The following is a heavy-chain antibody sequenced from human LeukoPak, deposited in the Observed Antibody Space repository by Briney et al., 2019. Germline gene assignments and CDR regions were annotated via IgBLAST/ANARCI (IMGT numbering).Heavy chain of an antibody. J-gene: IGHJ5*02. D-gene: IGHD2-2*01. CDR2: IYYSGST. CDR1: GGSISSYY. CDR3: ARLVVVPAAMKGHNWFDP. V-gene: IGHV4-59*08. Sequence: SETLSLTCTVSGGSISSYYWSWIRQPPGKGLEWIGYIYYSGSTNYNPSLKSRVTISVDTSKNQFSLKLSSVTAADTAVYYCARLVVVPAAMKGHNWFDPWGQGTLVTVSS.